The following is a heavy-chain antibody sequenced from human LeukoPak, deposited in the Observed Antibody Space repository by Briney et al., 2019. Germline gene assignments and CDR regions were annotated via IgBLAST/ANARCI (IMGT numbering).Heavy chain of an antibody. CDR3: ARGIPHDYGDYLNY. CDR2: IKQDGSEK. D-gene: IGHD4-17*01. V-gene: IGHV3-7*03. J-gene: IGHJ4*02. CDR1: GFTFSSYW. Sequence: GGSLRLSCAASGFTFSSYWMCWVRQAPGKGLEWVANIKQDGSEKYYVDSVKGRFTISRDNAKNSLYLQMNSLRAEDTAVYYCARGIPHDYGDYLNYWGQGTLVTVSS.